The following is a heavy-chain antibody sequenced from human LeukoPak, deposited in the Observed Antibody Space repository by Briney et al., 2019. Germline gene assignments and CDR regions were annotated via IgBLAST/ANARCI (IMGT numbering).Heavy chain of an antibody. D-gene: IGHD3-10*01. CDR2: ISKSSSST. CDR3: ARVRSSGSPLDY. J-gene: IGHJ4*02. Sequence: GGSLRLSCAASGFTFSDYYMSWIRQAPGKGLEWVSYISKSSSSTNYADSVKGRSSIPRDNAKNSLYLQLNSLTVEDTAVYYCARVRSSGSPLDYWGQGTLVTVSS. CDR1: GFTFSDYY. V-gene: IGHV3-11*05.